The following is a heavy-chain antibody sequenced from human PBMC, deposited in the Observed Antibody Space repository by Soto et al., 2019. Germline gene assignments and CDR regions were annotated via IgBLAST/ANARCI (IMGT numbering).Heavy chain of an antibody. V-gene: IGHV1-8*01. D-gene: IGHD1-26*01. CDR3: ARGPAGSRTYYFDY. CDR1: GYTFTSYD. CDR2: MNPNSGNT. J-gene: IGHJ4*02. Sequence: RASVKVSCKASGYTFTSYDINWVRQATGQGLEWMGWMNPNSGNTGYAQKFQGRVTMTRNTSISTAYMELSSLRSEDTAVYYCARGPAGSRTYYFDYWGQGTLVTVSS.